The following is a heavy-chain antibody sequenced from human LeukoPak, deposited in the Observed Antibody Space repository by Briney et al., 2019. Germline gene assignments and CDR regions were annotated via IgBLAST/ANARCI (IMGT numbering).Heavy chain of an antibody. D-gene: IGHD2-15*01. J-gene: IGHJ4*02. CDR1: GGSFSGYY. CDR2: INHSGST. V-gene: IGHV4-34*01. CDR3: ARSAVVAATPFDY. Sequence: PSETLSLTCAVYGGSFSGYYWSWIRQPPGKGLEWIGEINHSGSTNYNPSLKSRVTISVDTSKNQFSLKLSSVTAADTAVYYCARSAVVAATPFDYWGQGTLVTVSS.